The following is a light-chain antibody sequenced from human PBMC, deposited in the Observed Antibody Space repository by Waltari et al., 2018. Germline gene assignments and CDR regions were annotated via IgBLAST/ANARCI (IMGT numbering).Light chain of an antibody. CDR3: QHTHSFPHN. J-gene: IGKJ2*01. Sequence: DIQLTQSPSSVSASVGDRLTITCRASQGINNWLGWYQQKPGKAPNLLIYSASSLQSGVPSRFSGSGSGTHFTLTISSLQPEDFATYYCQHTHSFPHNFGQGTKVQMK. CDR1: QGINNW. V-gene: IGKV1-12*01. CDR2: SAS.